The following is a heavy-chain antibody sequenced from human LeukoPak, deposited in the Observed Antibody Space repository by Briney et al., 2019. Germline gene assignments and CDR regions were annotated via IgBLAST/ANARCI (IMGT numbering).Heavy chain of an antibody. D-gene: IGHD3-10*01. V-gene: IGHV1-2*02. CDR1: GYTFSGYY. CDR2: INPNSGGT. Sequence: ASVKVSCKASGYTFSGYYMHWVRQAPGQGLEWMGWINPNSGGTNYAQKFQGRVTMTRDTSISTAYMELSRLRSDDTAVYYCARDREDVIIMPSYWGQGTLVTVSS. J-gene: IGHJ4*02. CDR3: ARDREDVIIMPSY.